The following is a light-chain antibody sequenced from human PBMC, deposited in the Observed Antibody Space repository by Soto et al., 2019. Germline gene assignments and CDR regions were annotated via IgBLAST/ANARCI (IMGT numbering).Light chain of an antibody. V-gene: IGLV2-8*01. J-gene: IGLJ2*01. CDR3: CSYAGSNNFEV. Sequence: QSVLTQPPSASGSPGQSVTISCTGTSSDVGGYNYVSWYQQHPGKAPKLMIYEVSKRPSGVPDRFSGSKSGNTASLTVSGLQAEDEADYYCCSYAGSNNFEVFGGGTKLTVL. CDR2: EVS. CDR1: SSDVGGYNY.